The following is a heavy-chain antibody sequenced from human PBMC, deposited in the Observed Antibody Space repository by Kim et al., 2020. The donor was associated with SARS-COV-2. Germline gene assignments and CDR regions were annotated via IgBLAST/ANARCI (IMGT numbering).Heavy chain of an antibody. CDR3: ARDYGGEHAYYYGMDV. Sequence: GGSLRLSCAASGFTFSSYSMNWVRQAPGKGLEWVSSISSSSSYIYYADSVKGRFTISRDNAKNSLYLQMNSLRAEDTAVYYCARDYGGEHAYYYGMDVWGQGTTVTVSS. CDR1: GFTFSSYS. D-gene: IGHD2-21*01. J-gene: IGHJ6*02. CDR2: ISSSSSYI. V-gene: IGHV3-21*01.